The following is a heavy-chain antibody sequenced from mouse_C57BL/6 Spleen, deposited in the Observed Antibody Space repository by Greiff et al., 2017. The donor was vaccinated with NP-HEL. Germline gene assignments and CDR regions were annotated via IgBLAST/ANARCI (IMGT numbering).Heavy chain of an antibody. CDR1: GFSLTSYG. V-gene: IGHV2-5*01. Sequence: QVQLKESGPGLVQPSQSLSITCTVSGFSLTSYGVHWVRQSPGKGLEWLGVIWRGGSTDYNAAFMSRLSITKDNSKSQVFFKMNSLQADDTAIYYCAKALYYGSNYFDYWGQGTTLTVSS. D-gene: IGHD1-1*01. CDR2: IWRGGST. J-gene: IGHJ2*01. CDR3: AKALYYGSNYFDY.